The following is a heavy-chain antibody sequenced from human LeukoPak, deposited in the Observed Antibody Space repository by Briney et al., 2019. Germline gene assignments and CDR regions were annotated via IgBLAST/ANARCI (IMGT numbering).Heavy chain of an antibody. J-gene: IGHJ3*02. CDR2: IYYSGST. Sequence: PSETLSLTCTVSGGSISSGGCYWSWIRQHPGKGLEWIGYIYYSGSTDYNPSLKSRFTMSVDTSKNQFSLKLSSVTAADTAVYYCASADYDMAFDIWGQGTMVTVSS. CDR3: ASADYDMAFDI. D-gene: IGHD3-9*01. V-gene: IGHV4-31*03. CDR1: GGSISSGGCY.